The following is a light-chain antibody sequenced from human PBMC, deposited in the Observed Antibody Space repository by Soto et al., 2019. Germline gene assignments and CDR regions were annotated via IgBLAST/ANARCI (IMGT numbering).Light chain of an antibody. J-gene: IGKJ2*01. V-gene: IGKV1-5*03. CDR1: QSISSW. Sequence: DIQMTQSPSTLSASVGDRVTITCRASQSISSWLAWYQQKPGKAPKLLIYKASSLESGVPSRFSGSGSGTEFNLTISSLQPDDFATSYCQQYNSYSPEYTFGQGPKLEIK. CDR2: KAS. CDR3: QQYNSYSPEYT.